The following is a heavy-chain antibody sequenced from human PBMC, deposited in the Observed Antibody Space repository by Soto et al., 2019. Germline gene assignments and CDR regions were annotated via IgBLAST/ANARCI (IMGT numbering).Heavy chain of an antibody. J-gene: IGHJ4*02. CDR3: ASSSGYRIFDC. CDR2: IFWDDDK. CDR1: GFSLTTSGVG. D-gene: IGHD3-22*01. V-gene: IGHV2-5*02. Sequence: QITLKESGPTLVKPTQTLTLTCTFSGFSLTTSGVGVGWIRQPPGKALEWLALIFWDDDKRYSPSLKSRRTITEDPSKTQVVLTMTNMDPVDTATYYCASSSGYRIFDCWGQGTLVTVSS.